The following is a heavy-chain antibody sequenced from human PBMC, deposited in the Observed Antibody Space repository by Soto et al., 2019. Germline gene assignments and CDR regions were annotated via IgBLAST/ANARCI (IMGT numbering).Heavy chain of an antibody. CDR2: INSDGSST. CDR1: GFTFSSYW. Sequence: PVGSLRLSCAASGFTFSSYWMHWVRQATGKGLVWVSRINSDGSSTSYADSVKGRFTISRDNAKNTLYLQMNSLRAEDTAVYYCARGRCSSTSCYTYYYYGMDVWGQGTTVTVSS. D-gene: IGHD2-2*02. J-gene: IGHJ6*02. CDR3: ARGRCSSTSCYTYYYYGMDV. V-gene: IGHV3-74*01.